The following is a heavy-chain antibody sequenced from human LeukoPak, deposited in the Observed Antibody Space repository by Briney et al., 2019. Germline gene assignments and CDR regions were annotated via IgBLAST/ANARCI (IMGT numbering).Heavy chain of an antibody. CDR3: ARHQYSSSWSFDY. CDR2: IYYSGST. V-gene: IGHV4-59*01. CDR1: GDSISSYQ. D-gene: IGHD6-13*01. Sequence: KPSETLSLTCTVSGDSISSYQWSWIRQPPGKGLEWIGYIYYSGSTNYNPSLKSRGTISVDTSTNQFFLKLSSVTAADTAVYYCARHQYSSSWSFDYWGQGTLVTVSS. J-gene: IGHJ4*02.